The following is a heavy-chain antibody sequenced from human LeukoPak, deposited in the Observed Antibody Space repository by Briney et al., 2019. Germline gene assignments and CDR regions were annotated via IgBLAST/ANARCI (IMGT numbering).Heavy chain of an antibody. CDR2: IYSGGTT. V-gene: IGHV3-53*01. D-gene: IGHD1-1*01. CDR1: DFTVSSNY. J-gene: IGHJ6*02. Sequence: GGSLRLSCAASDFTVSSNYMTWVHQVPGKGLEWVSVIYSGGTTYYADSVKGRFTISRDNSKNTLYLQMNSLRAEDTAVYYCAWNYGMDVWGQGTTVTVSS. CDR3: AWNYGMDV.